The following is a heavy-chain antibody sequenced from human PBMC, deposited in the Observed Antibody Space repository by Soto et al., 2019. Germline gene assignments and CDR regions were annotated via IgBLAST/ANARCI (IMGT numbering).Heavy chain of an antibody. Sequence: GGSLRLSCAASGFTFSSYWMHWVRQAPGKGLVWVSRINSDGSSTSYADSVKGRFTISRDNAKNTLYLQMNSLRAEDTAVYYCARTYGGEGFFYGMEVWAQETTVTASS. V-gene: IGHV3-74*01. J-gene: IGHJ6*02. CDR3: ARTYGGEGFFYGMEV. CDR1: GFTFSSYW. CDR2: INSDGSST. D-gene: IGHD4-17*01.